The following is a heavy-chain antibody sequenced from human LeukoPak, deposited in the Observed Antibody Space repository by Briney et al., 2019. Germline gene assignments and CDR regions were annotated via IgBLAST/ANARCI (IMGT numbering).Heavy chain of an antibody. CDR3: ARDGTMVRGVIISSYYYGMDV. J-gene: IGHJ6*02. D-gene: IGHD3-10*01. Sequence: ASVKVSCKASGYTFTSYGISWVRQAPGQGLEWMGWISAYNGNTNYAQKLQGRVTMTTDTSTSTAYMELRSLRSDDTAVYYCARDGTMVRGVIISSYYYGMDVWGQGTTVTVSS. V-gene: IGHV1-18*01. CDR1: GYTFTSYG. CDR2: ISAYNGNT.